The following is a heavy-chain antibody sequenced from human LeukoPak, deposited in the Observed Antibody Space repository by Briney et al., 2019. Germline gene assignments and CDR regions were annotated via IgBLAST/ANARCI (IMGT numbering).Heavy chain of an antibody. J-gene: IGHJ5*02. CDR3: AIAAYSTRFDP. Sequence: GGSLRLSCAASEFTFSSYSMNWVRQAPGKGLEWVSSITSSRSYIYYADSVKGRFTISRDHAKNSLYLQMNSLRAEDTAVYYCAIAAYSTRFDPWGQGTLVTVSS. CDR2: ITSSRSYI. V-gene: IGHV3-21*01. CDR1: EFTFSSYS. D-gene: IGHD6-13*01.